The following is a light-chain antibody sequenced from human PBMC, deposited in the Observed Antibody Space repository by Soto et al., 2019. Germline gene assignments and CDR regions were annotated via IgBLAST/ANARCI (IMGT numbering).Light chain of an antibody. CDR1: QSVDAY. J-gene: IGKJ1*01. CDR3: QQRSNWAPT. Sequence: SLSPGERATLSCRASQSVDAYLAWYQQRPGQAPRLLIFDASNRATGIPTRFSGSGSGTDFTLTISSLEPEDFAVYYCQQRSNWAPTFGQGTKVEIK. CDR2: DAS. V-gene: IGKV3-11*01.